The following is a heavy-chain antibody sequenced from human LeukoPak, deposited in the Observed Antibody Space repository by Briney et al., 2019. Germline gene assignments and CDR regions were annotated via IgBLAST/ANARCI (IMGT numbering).Heavy chain of an antibody. D-gene: IGHD2-21*01. CDR1: GGSINRSTYY. CDR2: MHPSEST. Sequence: SETLSLTCTPYGGSINRSTYYWAWILHPPRKVMEWIGSMHPSESTYYNPSLRSRVTISVDTSKNQFSLSLTSVTAADRAVYYCARQPPYSSTFDVWGQGTMVSVSS. V-gene: IGHV4-39*01. CDR3: ARQPPYSSTFDV. J-gene: IGHJ3*01.